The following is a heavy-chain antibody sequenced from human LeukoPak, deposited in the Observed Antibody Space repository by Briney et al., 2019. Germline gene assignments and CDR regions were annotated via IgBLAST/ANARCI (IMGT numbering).Heavy chain of an antibody. CDR3: AKKGWLAAAGTLEYFQH. CDR1: GFTFSSYA. J-gene: IGHJ1*01. CDR2: ISDSGGST. D-gene: IGHD6-13*01. V-gene: IGHV3-23*01. Sequence: PGGSLRLSCAASGFTFSSYAMSWVRQAPGKGLEWVAAISDSGGSTYYADSVKGRFTISRENSKTTLYLQMNSLRAEDTAVYYCAKKGWLAAAGTLEYFQHWGQGTLVTVSS.